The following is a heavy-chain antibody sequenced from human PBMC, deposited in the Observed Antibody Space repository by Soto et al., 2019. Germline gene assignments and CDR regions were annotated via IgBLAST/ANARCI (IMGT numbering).Heavy chain of an antibody. D-gene: IGHD4-17*01. CDR2: IYPSDSQT. Sequence: GESLKISCKGSGYSFSNWWIAWVRQMPGKGLEYMGIIYPSDSQTRYSPSFQGQVTISADKSISTAYLQWSSLKASDTAIYYCARHGFYGDYVYWGQGTLVTVSS. CDR3: ARHGFYGDYVY. J-gene: IGHJ4*02. CDR1: GYSFSNWW. V-gene: IGHV5-51*01.